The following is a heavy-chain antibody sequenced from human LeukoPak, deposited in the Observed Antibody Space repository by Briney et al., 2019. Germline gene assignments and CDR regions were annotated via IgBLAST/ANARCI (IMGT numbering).Heavy chain of an antibody. CDR1: GYTFTHQW. CDR3: ARHSDVIGAI. Sequence: GEPLKISCKAPGYTFTHQWIGWVRQKYGSGLEWMGIIYPRDSDTRYSPSFQGHVSISADTSINTAYLEWSRLEASDTAIYYCARHSDVIGAIWGQGTLVTVSS. J-gene: IGHJ4*02. D-gene: IGHD3-10*01. V-gene: IGHV5-51*01. CDR2: IYPRDSDT.